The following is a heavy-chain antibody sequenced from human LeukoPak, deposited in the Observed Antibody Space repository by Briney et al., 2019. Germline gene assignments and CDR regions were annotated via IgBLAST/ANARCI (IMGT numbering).Heavy chain of an antibody. CDR3: AKDSTRLIFDSSYYMDI. CDR1: GFTLSNYG. D-gene: IGHD5/OR15-5a*01. V-gene: IGHV3-30*02. J-gene: IGHJ6*03. Sequence: TGGSLRLSCSASGFTLSNYGMHWVRQAPGKGLEWVAFIRFDGGHAYYAESLKGRFTISRDNSKNTLSLEANDLGVEDTAIYYCAKDSTRLIFDSSYYMDIWGNGTTVTVSS. CDR2: IRFDGGHA.